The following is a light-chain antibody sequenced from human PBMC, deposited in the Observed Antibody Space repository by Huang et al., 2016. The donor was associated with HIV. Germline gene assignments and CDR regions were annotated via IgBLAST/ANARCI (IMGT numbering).Light chain of an antibody. CDR3: QQYDIHPLT. Sequence: IRMTQSPSSLSASTGDRVTITCRANQDITNFLAWYQQRPGSVPKHLIYAASTLPSCVPSKFSGNGSGTDFTLTIGCLHSEDVATYYCQQYDIHPLTFGPGTRVDIK. CDR2: AAS. CDR1: QDITNF. J-gene: IGKJ3*01. V-gene: IGKV1-8*01.